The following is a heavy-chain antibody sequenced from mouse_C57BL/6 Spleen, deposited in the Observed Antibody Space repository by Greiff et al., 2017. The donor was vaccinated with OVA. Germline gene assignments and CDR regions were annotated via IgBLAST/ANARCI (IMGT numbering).Heavy chain of an antibody. CDR3: ARGPRGSSPYYYAMDY. V-gene: IGHV1-52*01. J-gene: IGHJ4*01. CDR2: IDPSDSET. D-gene: IGHD1-1*01. Sequence: QVHVKQPGAELVRPGSSVKLSCKASGYTFTSYWMHWVKQRPIQGLEWIGNIDPSDSETHYNQKFKDKATLTVDKSASTAYMQLSSLTSEDSAVYYCARGPRGSSPYYYAMDYWGQGTSVTVSS. CDR1: GYTFTSYW.